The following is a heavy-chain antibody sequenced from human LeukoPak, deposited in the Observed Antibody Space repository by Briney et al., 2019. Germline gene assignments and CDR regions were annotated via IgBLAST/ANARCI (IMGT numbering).Heavy chain of an antibody. CDR2: ISSSSSYI. Sequence: GGSLRLSCAASGFTFSSYSMNWVRQAPGKGLEWVSSISSSSSYIYYADSVKGRFTISRDNAKNSLYLQMNSLRAEDTAVYYCARDGPGIAVAGTRHYFDYWGQGTLVTVSS. CDR3: ARDGPGIAVAGTRHYFDY. V-gene: IGHV3-21*01. J-gene: IGHJ4*02. CDR1: GFTFSSYS. D-gene: IGHD6-19*01.